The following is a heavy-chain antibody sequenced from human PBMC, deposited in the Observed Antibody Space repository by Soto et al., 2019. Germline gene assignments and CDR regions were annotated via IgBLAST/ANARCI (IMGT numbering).Heavy chain of an antibody. CDR2: MNLNGGNT. D-gene: IGHD3-16*01. V-gene: IGHV1-8*01. CDR1: GDTFTGDE. J-gene: IGHJ6*03. CDR3: ARVPRGSRYFYYLDV. Sequence: QVQLVQSGAEVKKPGASVKVSCKASGDTFTGDEITWVRQATGQGLEWMGWMNLNGGNTGYAQTFQGRVSMTGNPSISTAYMELSSLRSGDTAVYYCARVPRGSRYFYYLDVWGKGTTVIVSS.